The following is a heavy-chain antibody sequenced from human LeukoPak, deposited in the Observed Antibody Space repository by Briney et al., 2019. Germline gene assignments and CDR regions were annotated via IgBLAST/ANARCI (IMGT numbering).Heavy chain of an antibody. CDR1: GGTFSSYA. CDR3: ARSSGGNWNFDY. CDR2: IIPILGTA. V-gene: IGHV1-69*11. J-gene: IGHJ4*02. D-gene: IGHD1-20*01. Sequence: GASVKVSCKASGGTFSSYAISWVRQAPGQGLEWMGRIIPILGTANYAQKFQGRVTITADESTSTAYMELSSLRSEDTAVYYCARSSGGNWNFDYWGQGTLVTVSS.